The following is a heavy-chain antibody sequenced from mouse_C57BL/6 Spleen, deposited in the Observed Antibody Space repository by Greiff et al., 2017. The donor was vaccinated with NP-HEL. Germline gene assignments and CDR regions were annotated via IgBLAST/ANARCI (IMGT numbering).Heavy chain of an antibody. CDR1: GFTFSSYA. CDR3: TRGFYYEDAMDY. D-gene: IGHD2-4*01. CDR2: ISSGGDYI. V-gene: IGHV5-9-1*02. J-gene: IGHJ4*01. Sequence: EVKLMESGEGLVKPGGSLKLSCAASGFTFSSYAMSWVRQTPEKRLEWVAYISSGGDYIYYADTVKGRFTISRGNARNTLYLQMSSLKSEDTAMYYCTRGFYYEDAMDYWGQGTSVTVSS.